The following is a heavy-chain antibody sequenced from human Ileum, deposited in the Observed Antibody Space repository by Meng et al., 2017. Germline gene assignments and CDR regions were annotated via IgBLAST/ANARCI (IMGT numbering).Heavy chain of an antibody. CDR2: TYYRSKWYN. J-gene: IGHJ5*02. CDR1: GDSVSSNSVA. Sequence: SQTRSLTGAISGDSVSSNSVAWNWIRQSPSRGLEWLGRTYYRSKWYNDYAVSVKSRITINPDTSKNQFSLHLNSVTPEDTAVYYCASGPGSGSPLYHWGQGTLVTVSS. D-gene: IGHD3-10*01. CDR3: ASGPGSGSPLYH. V-gene: IGHV6-1*01.